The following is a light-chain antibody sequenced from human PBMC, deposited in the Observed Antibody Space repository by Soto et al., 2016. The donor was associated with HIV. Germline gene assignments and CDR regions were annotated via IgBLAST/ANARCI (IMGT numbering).Light chain of an antibody. CDR2: KVS. J-gene: IGKJ1*01. V-gene: IGKV1-5*03. Sequence: DIQLTQSPSTLSAAVGDRVTITCRASQSVNDWLARYQQKPGTPPSLLIYKVSTLESGVPSRFSGVGFGTDFTLTISTLQPEDSAIYYCQQYNTPPWTFGQGTKVEIK. CDR3: QQYNTPPWT. CDR1: QSVNDW.